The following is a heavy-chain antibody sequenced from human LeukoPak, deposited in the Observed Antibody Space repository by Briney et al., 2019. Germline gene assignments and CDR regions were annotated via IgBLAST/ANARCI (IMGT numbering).Heavy chain of an antibody. V-gene: IGHV4-61*01. CDR3: ARGGFTMIVDWFDP. Sequence: PSETLSLTCTVSGVSVSSGSYYWSWIRQPPGKGLEWIGYIYYSGSTNYNPSLKSRVTISVDTSKNQFSLKLSSVTAADTAVYYCARGGFTMIVDWFDPWGQGTLVTVSS. J-gene: IGHJ5*02. CDR1: GVSVSSGSYY. D-gene: IGHD3-22*01. CDR2: IYYSGST.